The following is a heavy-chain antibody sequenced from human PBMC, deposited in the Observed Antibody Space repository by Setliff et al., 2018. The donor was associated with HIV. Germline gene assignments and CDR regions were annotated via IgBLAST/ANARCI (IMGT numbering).Heavy chain of an antibody. CDR3: ARAGYYSGWSGLDI. CDR2: IYYTGST. Sequence: LSLTCAVYGGSFSGYYWTWIRQHPGKGLEWIGSIYYTGSTNYNPSLKSRVTISVDTSKNQFSLKLSSVSAADTAVYYCARAGYYSGWSGLDIWGQGTMVTVS. J-gene: IGHJ3*02. CDR1: GGSFSGYY. V-gene: IGHV4-59*08. D-gene: IGHD6-19*01.